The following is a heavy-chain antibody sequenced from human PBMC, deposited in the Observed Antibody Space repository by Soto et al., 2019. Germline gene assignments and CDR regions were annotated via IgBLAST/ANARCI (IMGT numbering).Heavy chain of an antibody. CDR3: ARAGYCGPGCYYYFDY. Sequence: GGSLRLSCAVSGFTFGSYWMNWVRLIPGKGLEWVAYIKPDGSATYYVDSVKGRFTISRDNAKNSLYLQMNSLRVEDTSVYYCARAGYCGPGCYYYFDYWRQGTLVTVSS. D-gene: IGHD2-21*02. CDR1: GFTFGSYW. J-gene: IGHJ4*02. V-gene: IGHV3-7*01. CDR2: IKPDGSAT.